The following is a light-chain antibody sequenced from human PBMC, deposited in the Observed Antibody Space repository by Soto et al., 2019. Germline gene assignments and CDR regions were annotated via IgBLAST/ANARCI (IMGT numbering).Light chain of an antibody. J-gene: IGKJ4*01. CDR1: QSVSIY. CDR2: DAS. V-gene: IGKV3-11*01. Sequence: EIVLTQSPATLSLSPGERATLSCRASQSVSIYLAWYQQKPGQAPRLLIYDASSRATGIPARFTGSGSGTDFTLTISSLEPEDFAVYNCQQRTNWPLTFGGGTKVEIK. CDR3: QQRTNWPLT.